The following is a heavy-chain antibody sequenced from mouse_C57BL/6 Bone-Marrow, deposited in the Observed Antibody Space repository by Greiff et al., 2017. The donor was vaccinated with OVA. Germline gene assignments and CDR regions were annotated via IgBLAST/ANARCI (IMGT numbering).Heavy chain of an antibody. CDR3: VRQGDGYYWDY. J-gene: IGHJ2*01. Sequence: EVHLVESGGGLVQPTGSLKLSCAASGFSFNTYAMNWVRQAPGKGLEWVARIRSKSNNYATYYADSVKDRFTISRDDSESMLYLQMNNLKTEDTAMYYCVRQGDGYYWDYWGQGTTLTVSS. D-gene: IGHD2-3*01. CDR1: GFSFNTYA. V-gene: IGHV10-1*01. CDR2: IRSKSNNYAT.